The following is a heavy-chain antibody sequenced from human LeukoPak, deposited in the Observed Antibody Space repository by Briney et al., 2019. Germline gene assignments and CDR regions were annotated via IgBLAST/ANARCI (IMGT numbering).Heavy chain of an antibody. J-gene: IGHJ6*02. V-gene: IGHV1-8*01. D-gene: IGHD3-3*01. Sequence: GASVKVSCKASGYTFTSYDINWVRQATGQGLEWMGWMNPSSGNTGYAQKFQGRVTMTRDTSISTAYMELSSLRSEDTAVYYCARDRGVFGVVIGVYYYGMDVWGQGTTVTVSS. CDR3: ARDRGVFGVVIGVYYYGMDV. CDR1: GYTFTSYD. CDR2: MNPSSGNT.